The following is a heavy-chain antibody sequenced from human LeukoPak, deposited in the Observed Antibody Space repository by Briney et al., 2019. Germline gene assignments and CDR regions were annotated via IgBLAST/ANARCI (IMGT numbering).Heavy chain of an antibody. CDR3: ARDPVLRFLEWSPMDV. CDR1: GFTFSSYN. CDR2: ISSSSSYI. D-gene: IGHD3-3*01. J-gene: IGHJ6*04. Sequence: PGGSLRLSCAVSGFTFSSYNMNWVRQAPGKGLEWVSSISSSSSYIYYTDSVKGRFTISRDNAKNSLYLQMNSLRAEDTAVYYCARDPVLRFLEWSPMDVWGKGTTVTVSS. V-gene: IGHV3-21*01.